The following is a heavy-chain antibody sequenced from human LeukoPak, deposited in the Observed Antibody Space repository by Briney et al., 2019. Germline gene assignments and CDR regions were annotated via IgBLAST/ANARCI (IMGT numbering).Heavy chain of an antibody. V-gene: IGHV3-30*02. Sequence: PGGSLRLSCAASGFTFSSYGMHWVRQAPGKGLEWVTFIRYDGSNKYYADSVKGRFTISRDNSKNKLYLQMNSLRAEDTAVYFCAKDGYSGATYYCYLDLWGKGTTVTVSS. CDR3: AKDGYSGATYYCYLDL. CDR2: IRYDGSNK. CDR1: GFTFSSYG. D-gene: IGHD6-19*01. J-gene: IGHJ6*03.